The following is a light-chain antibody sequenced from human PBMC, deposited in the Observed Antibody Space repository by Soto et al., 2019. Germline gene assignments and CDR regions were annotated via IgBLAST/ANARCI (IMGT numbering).Light chain of an antibody. CDR2: GNS. V-gene: IGLV1-40*01. J-gene: IGLJ1*01. CDR3: QSYDSSLSGV. Sequence: QSVLTQPPSVSGAPGRRVTISSPGGSSNIGAGYDVHWYQQFPGTAPKLLIYGNSNRPSGVPDRFSGSKSGTSASLAITGLQAEDEADYYCQSYDSSLSGVFGSGTKVTVL. CDR1: SSNIGAGYD.